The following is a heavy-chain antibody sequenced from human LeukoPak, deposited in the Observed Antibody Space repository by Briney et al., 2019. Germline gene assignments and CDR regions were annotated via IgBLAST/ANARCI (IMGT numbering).Heavy chain of an antibody. CDR3: ASLMGNQGYYFDY. CDR1: GFPFSAFY. J-gene: IGHJ4*02. D-gene: IGHD4-23*01. V-gene: IGHV4-59*01. Sequence: PGGSLRLSCAASGFPFSAFYMSWVRQPPGKGLEWIGYIYYSGSTNYNPSLKSRVTTSVDTSKNQFSLKLSSVTAADTAVYYCASLMGNQGYYFDYWGQGTLVTVSS. CDR2: IYYSGST.